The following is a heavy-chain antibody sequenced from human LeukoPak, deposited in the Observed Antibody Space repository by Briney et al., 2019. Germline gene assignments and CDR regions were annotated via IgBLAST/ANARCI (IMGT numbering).Heavy chain of an antibody. V-gene: IGHV3-9*03. CDR1: GFTFDDYA. Sequence: GGSLRLSCAASGFTFDDYAMHWVRQAPGKGLEWVSGISWNSGSIGYADSVKGRFTISRDNAKNSLYLQMNSLRAEDMALYYCAKDIPGDWRNAFDIWGQGTMVTVSS. J-gene: IGHJ3*02. D-gene: IGHD3-10*01. CDR3: AKDIPGDWRNAFDI. CDR2: ISWNSGSI.